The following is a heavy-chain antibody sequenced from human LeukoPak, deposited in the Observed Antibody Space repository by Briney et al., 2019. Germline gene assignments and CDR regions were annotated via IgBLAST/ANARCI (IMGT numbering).Heavy chain of an antibody. CDR2: IYPGDSDT. J-gene: IGHJ5*02. CDR1: GYSFTSYW. D-gene: IGHD6-19*01. V-gene: IGHV5-51*01. CDR3: ARLLAVAAPTTLDP. Sequence: GESLKTSCKGSGYSFTSYWIGWVRQMPGKGLEWMGIIYPGDSDTRYSPSFQGQVTISADKSISTAYLQWSGLKASDTAMYYCARLLAVAAPTTLDPWGQGTLVTVSS.